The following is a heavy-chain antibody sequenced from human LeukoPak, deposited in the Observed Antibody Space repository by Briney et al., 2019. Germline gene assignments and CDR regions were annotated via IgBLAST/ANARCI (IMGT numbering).Heavy chain of an antibody. J-gene: IGHJ4*02. CDR1: GGSFSGYY. Sequence: SETLSLTCAVYGGSFSGYYWSWIRQPPGKGLEWIGEINHSGSTNYNPSLKSRVTISVDTSKNQFSLKLSSVTAADTAVYYCARVHSSSPPGYWGQGTLVTVSS. CDR2: INHSGST. V-gene: IGHV4-34*01. D-gene: IGHD6-6*01. CDR3: ARVHSSSPPGY.